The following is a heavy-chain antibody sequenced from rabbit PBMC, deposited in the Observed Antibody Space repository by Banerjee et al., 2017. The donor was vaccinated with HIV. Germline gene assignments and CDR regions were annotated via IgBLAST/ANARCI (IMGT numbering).Heavy chain of an antibody. D-gene: IGHD3-3*01. J-gene: IGHJ4*01. CDR3: ARGGVGDAGYAAMPL. V-gene: IGHV1S40*01. CDR1: GFSFSSSYW. Sequence: QSLEESGGDLVKPGASLTLTCTASGFSFSSSYWICWVRQAPGKGLEWIACIDNDSSGSTYYASWAKGRFTISKTSSTTVTLQMTSLTAADTATYFCARGGVGDAGYAAMPLWGPGTLVTVS. CDR2: IDNDSSGST.